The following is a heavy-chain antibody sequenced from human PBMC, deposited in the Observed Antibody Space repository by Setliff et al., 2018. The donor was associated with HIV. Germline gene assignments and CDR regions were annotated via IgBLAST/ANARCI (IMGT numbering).Heavy chain of an antibody. CDR1: GYIFTDYY. Sequence: ASVKVSCKASGYIFTDYYIHWVRQAPGQGLEWMGWINPNGGYTNYAQKFLGRVTFTADESTKTAQMELSGLTFEDTAVYYCAKGPNFEDAFDIWGQGTVVTVSS. J-gene: IGHJ3*02. D-gene: IGHD2-8*01. CDR3: AKGPNFEDAFDI. V-gene: IGHV1-2*02. CDR2: INPNGGYT.